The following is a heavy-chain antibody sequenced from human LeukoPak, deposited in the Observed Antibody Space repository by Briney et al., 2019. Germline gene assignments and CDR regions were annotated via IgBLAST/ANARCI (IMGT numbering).Heavy chain of an antibody. D-gene: IGHD3-10*01. V-gene: IGHV3-64*01. Sequence: GGSLRLSCAASGFTFNSYAMHWVRQAPGKGLEYVSAISSNGGSTYYANSVKSRFTISRGNSKNTLYLQMGSLRAEDMAVYYCARGTRGFDYWGQGTLVTVSS. J-gene: IGHJ4*02. CDR3: ARGTRGFDY. CDR2: ISSNGGST. CDR1: GFTFNSYA.